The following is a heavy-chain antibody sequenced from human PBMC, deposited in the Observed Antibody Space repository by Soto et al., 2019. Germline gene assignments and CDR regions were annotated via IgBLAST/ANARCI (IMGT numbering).Heavy chain of an antibody. D-gene: IGHD2-15*01. J-gene: IGHJ3*02. CDR2: ISSSGSGI. V-gene: IGHV3-11*01. Sequence: GGSLRLSCVASGFTFSDYYMTWIRQAPGKGLEWVAYISSSGSGIYYPDSVKGRFTISRDNAKNSLYLQMSSLRAEDTAVYYCARAYSDAFDIWGQGTMVTVSS. CDR3: ARAYSDAFDI. CDR1: GFTFSDYY.